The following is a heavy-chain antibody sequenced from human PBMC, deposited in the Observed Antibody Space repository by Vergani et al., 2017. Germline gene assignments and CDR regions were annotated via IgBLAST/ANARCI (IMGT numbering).Heavy chain of an antibody. Sequence: QLQLQESRPGLVKPSATLCLTCSVSGASLRSSNYYWGWIRQPPGKGLEWIASIYYSGSTYYNPSLKSRVTISVDTSKNQFSLKRSSVTAADTAVYFCARHSXVEWLVKLGWIDPWGQGILVTVSS. D-gene: IGHD6-19*01. CDR1: GASLRSSNYY. CDR3: ARHSXVEWLVKLGWIDP. CDR2: IYYSGST. V-gene: IGHV4-39*01. J-gene: IGHJ5*02.